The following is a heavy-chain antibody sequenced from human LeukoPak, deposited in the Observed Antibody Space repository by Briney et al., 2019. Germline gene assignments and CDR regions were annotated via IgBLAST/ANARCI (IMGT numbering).Heavy chain of an antibody. J-gene: IGHJ6*04. CDR2: INPNSGGT. Sequence: ASVKVSCKASGYTFTGYYMHWVRQAPGQGLEWMGRINPNSGGTNYAQKFQGRVTMTRDTSISTAYMELSRLRSDDTAVYYCARVDTAMAPLDAWGKGTTVTVSS. V-gene: IGHV1-2*06. CDR1: GYTFTGYY. D-gene: IGHD5-18*01. CDR3: ARVDTAMAPLDA.